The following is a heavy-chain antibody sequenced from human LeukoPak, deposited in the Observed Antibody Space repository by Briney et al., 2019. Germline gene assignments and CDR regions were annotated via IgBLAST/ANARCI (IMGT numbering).Heavy chain of an antibody. CDR3: ATQGIAVAGEGYYFDY. D-gene: IGHD6-19*01. J-gene: IGHJ4*02. V-gene: IGHV1-24*01. Sequence: GASVKLSCKVSGYTVTELSMHWVRQAPGKGLEWMGGFDPEDGETIYAQKFQGRVTMTEDTSTDTAYMELSSLRSEDTAVYYCATQGIAVAGEGYYFDYWGQGTLVTVSS. CDR2: FDPEDGET. CDR1: GYTVTELS.